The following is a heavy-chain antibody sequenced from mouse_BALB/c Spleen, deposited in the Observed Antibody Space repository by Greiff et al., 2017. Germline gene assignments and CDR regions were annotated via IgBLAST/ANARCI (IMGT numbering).Heavy chain of an antibody. CDR3: ARRADYDVRFAY. J-gene: IGHJ3*01. Sequence: VKLQESGAELVRPGTSVKVSCKASGYAFTNYLIEWVKQRPGQGLEWIGVINPGSGGTTYNEKFKGKATLTADKSSSTAYMQLSSLTSDDSAVYFCARRADYDVRFAYWGQGTLVTVSA. CDR1: GYAFTNYL. V-gene: IGHV1-54*01. D-gene: IGHD2-4*01. CDR2: INPGSGGT.